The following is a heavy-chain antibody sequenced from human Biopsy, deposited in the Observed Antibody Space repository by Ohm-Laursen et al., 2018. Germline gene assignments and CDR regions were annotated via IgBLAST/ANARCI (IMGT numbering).Heavy chain of an antibody. CDR3: ARDKGTFNFYYYGMDV. V-gene: IGHV3-30*03. D-gene: IGHD2/OR15-2a*01. CDR1: GFTFSNSG. Sequence: SLRLSCAASGFTFSNSGMHWVRQAPGKGLEWVAAISYDGGKTDYGDSVKGRLNISRDNSKNTLDLQMSSLRVEDTAVYFCARDKGTFNFYYYGMDVWGQGTTVTVSS. J-gene: IGHJ6*02. CDR2: ISYDGGKT.